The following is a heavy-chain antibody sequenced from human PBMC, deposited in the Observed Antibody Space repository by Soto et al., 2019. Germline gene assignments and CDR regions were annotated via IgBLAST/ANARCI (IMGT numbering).Heavy chain of an antibody. V-gene: IGHV3-48*01. D-gene: IGHD3-22*01. Sequence: PGGSLRLSCVASGFTYSLYSMGWVRQAPGKRLQWISYISSSSDTIYYADSAKGRFTISRDNAKNSLYLEMNSLRADDTAIYYCALDYYDGFGLTIYFCGQRTLVPVSS. CDR2: ISSSSDTI. J-gene: IGHJ1*01. CDR1: GFTYSLYS. CDR3: ALDYYDGFGLTIYF.